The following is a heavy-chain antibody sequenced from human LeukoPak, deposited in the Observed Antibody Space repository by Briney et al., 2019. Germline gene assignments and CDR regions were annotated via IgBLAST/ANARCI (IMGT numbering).Heavy chain of an antibody. CDR1: GGSFSGYY. CDR3: ATETAPDTGGDWFDP. V-gene: IGHV4-34*01. D-gene: IGHD6-13*01. CDR2: INHSGST. Sequence: SETLSLTCAVYGGSFSGYYWSWIRQPPGKGPEWIGEINHSGSTNYNPSLKSRVTISVDTSKNQFSLKLSSVTAADTAVYYCATETAPDTGGDWFDPWGQGTLVTVSS. J-gene: IGHJ5*02.